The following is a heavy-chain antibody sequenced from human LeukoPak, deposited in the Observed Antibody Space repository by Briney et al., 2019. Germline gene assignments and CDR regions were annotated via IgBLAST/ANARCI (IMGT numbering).Heavy chain of an antibody. CDR3: ARGGRSTYYYDSSGYSDFDY. D-gene: IGHD3-22*01. V-gene: IGHV4-38-2*01. Sequence: PSETLSLTCAVSGYSISSGYYWGWIRQPPGKGLEWIGEINHSGSTNYNPSLKSRVTISVDTSKNQFSLKLSSVTAADTAVYYCARGGRSTYYYDSSGYSDFDYWGQGTLVTVSS. CDR1: GYSISSGYY. J-gene: IGHJ4*02. CDR2: INHSGST.